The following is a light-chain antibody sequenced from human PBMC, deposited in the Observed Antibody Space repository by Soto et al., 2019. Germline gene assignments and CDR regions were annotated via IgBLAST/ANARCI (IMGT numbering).Light chain of an antibody. J-gene: IGKJ1*01. Sequence: DIQMTQSPSTVSAAVGVRVTITCRASQSISSWLAWYQQKPGKAPKLLIYKASSLESGVPSRFSGSGSGTEFTLTISSLQPDDFATYYCQQYNSYLWTFGQGTKVDI. CDR2: KAS. V-gene: IGKV1-5*03. CDR3: QQYNSYLWT. CDR1: QSISSW.